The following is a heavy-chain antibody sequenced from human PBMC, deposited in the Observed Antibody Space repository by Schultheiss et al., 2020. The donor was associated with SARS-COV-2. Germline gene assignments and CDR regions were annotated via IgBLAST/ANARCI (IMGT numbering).Heavy chain of an antibody. CDR1: GGTFSSYA. Sequence: SVKVSCKASGGTFSSYAISWVRQAPGQGLEWMGGIIPIFGTANYAQKFQGRVTITADESTSTAYMELSSLRSEDTAVYYCAKDGTWGVGYFDYWGQGTLVTVSS. D-gene: IGHD7-27*01. V-gene: IGHV1-69*13. CDR3: AKDGTWGVGYFDY. CDR2: IIPIFGTA. J-gene: IGHJ4*02.